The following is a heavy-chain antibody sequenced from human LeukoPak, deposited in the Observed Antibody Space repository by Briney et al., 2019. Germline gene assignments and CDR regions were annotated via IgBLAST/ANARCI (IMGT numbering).Heavy chain of an antibody. CDR2: IYYSGST. D-gene: IGHD5-12*01. J-gene: IGHJ4*02. CDR1: GGSISSSSYY. Sequence: SEPVSLTCTVSGGSISSSSYYWGWIRQPPGKGLEWIGNIYYSGSTYYNPSLKRRVTISVDTFKNQFSLKLSSVTAADTAVYYCARLLVATLRIDYWGQGIRVTLYS. CDR3: ARLLVATLRIDY. V-gene: IGHV4-39*01.